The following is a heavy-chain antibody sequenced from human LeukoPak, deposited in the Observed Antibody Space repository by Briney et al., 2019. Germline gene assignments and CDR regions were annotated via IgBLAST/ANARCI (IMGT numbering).Heavy chain of an antibody. CDR3: AREERRVSSRIDF. CDR1: GFTFSTYS. J-gene: IGHJ4*02. CDR2: ISTSSSCI. V-gene: IGHV3-21*01. D-gene: IGHD1-26*01. Sequence: PGGSLRLSCAASGFTFSTYSMHWVRQAPGKGLEWVSSISTSSSCIYYADSVKGRFTISRDNAKNSLFLQMSGLRAEDTAVYYCAREERRVSSRIDFWGQGTLVTVSS.